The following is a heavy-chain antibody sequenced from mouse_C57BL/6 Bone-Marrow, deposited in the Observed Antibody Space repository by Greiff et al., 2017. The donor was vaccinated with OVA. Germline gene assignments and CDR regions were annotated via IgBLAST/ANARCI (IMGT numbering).Heavy chain of an antibody. V-gene: IGHV10-1*01. D-gene: IGHD3-1*01. CDR2: IRSKSNNYAT. CDR3: VRDYFDY. J-gene: IGHJ2*01. Sequence: QPKGSLKLSCAASGFSFNTYAMNWVRQAPGKGLEWVARIRSKSNNYATYYADSVKDRFTISRDDSESMLYLQMNNLKTEDTAMYYCVRDYFDYWGQGTTLTVSS. CDR1: GFSFNTYA.